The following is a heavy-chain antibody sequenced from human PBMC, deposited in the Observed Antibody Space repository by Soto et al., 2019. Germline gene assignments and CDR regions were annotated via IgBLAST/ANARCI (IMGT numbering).Heavy chain of an antibody. J-gene: IGHJ5*02. CDR2: INHSGST. Sequence: SETLSLTCAVYGGSFSGYYWSWIRQPPGKGLERIGEINHSGSTKYNQSIKSRVTISVDTSKNQFYKKLRNVTAADTAVYYCSRRITIFGVVIVYNWFDPWGQGTLVTVSS. CDR3: SRRITIFGVVIVYNWFDP. D-gene: IGHD3-3*01. V-gene: IGHV4-34*01. CDR1: GGSFSGYY.